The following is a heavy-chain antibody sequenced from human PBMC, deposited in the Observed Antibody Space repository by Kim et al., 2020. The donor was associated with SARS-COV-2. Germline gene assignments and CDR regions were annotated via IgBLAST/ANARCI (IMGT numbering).Heavy chain of an antibody. V-gene: IGHV3-49*04. CDR2: XXSKXYVGAT. J-gene: IGHJ2*01. CDR1: GFTFGDYA. CDR3: TQRXXDGXXXF. D-gene: IGHD5-12*01. Sequence: GGSLRLSCTTSGFTFGDYAMTWVRQAPGKGLXXVGXXXSKXYVGATEYASSVKGXXTIXXXDSXXXAYLXMSSLKTEDXXVYXXTQRXXDGXXXFWXXGTLXXVSS.